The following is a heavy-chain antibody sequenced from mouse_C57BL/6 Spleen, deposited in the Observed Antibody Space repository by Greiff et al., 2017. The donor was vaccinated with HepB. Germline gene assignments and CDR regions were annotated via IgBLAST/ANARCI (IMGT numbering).Heavy chain of an antibody. J-gene: IGHJ2*01. CDR1: GYAFTNYL. Sequence: VQLQQSGAELVRPGTSVKVSCKASGYAFTNYLIEWVKQRPGQGLEWIGVINPGSGGTNYNEKFKGKATLTADKSSSTAYMQLSSLTSEDSAVYFCARRGGSIPFDYWGQGTTLTVSS. V-gene: IGHV1-54*01. CDR3: ARRGGSIPFDY. CDR2: INPGSGGT. D-gene: IGHD1-1*01.